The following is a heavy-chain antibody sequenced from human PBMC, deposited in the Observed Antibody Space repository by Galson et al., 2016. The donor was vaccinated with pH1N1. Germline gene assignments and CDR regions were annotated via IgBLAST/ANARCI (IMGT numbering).Heavy chain of an antibody. V-gene: IGHV2-70*04. D-gene: IGHD2-15*01. CDR2: IEWDDDK. CDR3: GRNPAFVGGAIDV. Sequence: PALVKPTQTLTLTCTFSGFSLTTSGMRVSWIRQPPGKALEWLARIEWDDDKFYSTSLKTRLTISKDTSKNQVVLTMTNMDPVDTATYYCGRNPAFVGGAIDVWGQGTTVTVSS. J-gene: IGHJ3*01. CDR1: GFSLTTSGMR.